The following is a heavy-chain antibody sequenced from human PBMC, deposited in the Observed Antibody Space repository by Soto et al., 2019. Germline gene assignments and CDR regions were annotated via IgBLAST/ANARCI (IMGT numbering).Heavy chain of an antibody. J-gene: IGHJ5*02. CDR2: IIPINGTA. V-gene: IGHV1-69*13. CDR3: AREDGYCSGGSCHSGGWLEP. CDR1: GGTFSSYA. Sequence: SLKVSCKASGGTFSSYAISWARQAPGQGLEWMGGIIPINGTANYAQKFQGRVTITADESTNTAYMELRSLRSEDTALYYCAREDGYCSGGSCHSGGWLEPWGQGTLVTVS. D-gene: IGHD2-15*01.